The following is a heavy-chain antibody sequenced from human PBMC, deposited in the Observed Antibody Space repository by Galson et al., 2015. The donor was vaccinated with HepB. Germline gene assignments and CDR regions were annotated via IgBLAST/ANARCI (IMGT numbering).Heavy chain of an antibody. CDR1: GFTFSSND. Sequence: SLRLSCVGSGFTFSSNDMHWVRQAPGKGLEWLTFISSDGSNKYYADSVKGRFTISRDNSKNTLYVQMNSLKASDTAMYYCASSEYLGCFDYWGQGTLVTVSS. J-gene: IGHJ4*02. CDR3: ASSEYLGCFDY. D-gene: IGHD2-2*02. CDR2: ISSDGSNK. V-gene: IGHV3-30-3*01.